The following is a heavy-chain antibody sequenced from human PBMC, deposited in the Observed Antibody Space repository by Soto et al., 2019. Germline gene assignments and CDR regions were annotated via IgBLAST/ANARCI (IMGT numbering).Heavy chain of an antibody. Sequence: QVQLQQWGAGLLKPSETLSLTCAVSGGSLGGFHWSWIRQPPGKGLEWIGEISRSGSTNYDPSLKSRVTMSMDTSRNQVSLNLSSMTDADTAVYYCARGRTAALIETRLFRVLFDLWGHGNLVIVSS. J-gene: IGHJ4*01. CDR2: ISRSGST. V-gene: IGHV4-34*01. D-gene: IGHD3-10*01. CDR3: ARGRTAALIETRLFRVLFDL. CDR1: GGSLGGFH.